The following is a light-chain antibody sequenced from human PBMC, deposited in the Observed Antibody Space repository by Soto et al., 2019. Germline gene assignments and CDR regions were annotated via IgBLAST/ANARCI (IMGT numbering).Light chain of an antibody. Sequence: IVLTQSPGTLSLSPGEVATLSCGASQTIAYNFLAWYQQKPGLAPRLLVYDTPKCATGIPDRFSGSGSGTDFTLTITTLEPEDFAVYYCEHYGDSSSTFGGGTRVE. J-gene: IGKJ4*01. V-gene: IGKV3D-20*01. CDR2: DTP. CDR3: EHYGDSSST. CDR1: QTIAYNF.